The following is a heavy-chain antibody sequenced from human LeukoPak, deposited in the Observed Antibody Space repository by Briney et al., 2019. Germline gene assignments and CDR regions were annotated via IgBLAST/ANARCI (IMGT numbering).Heavy chain of an antibody. CDR2: IKHDGSEK. J-gene: IGHJ4*02. CDR1: GFTFNSYW. D-gene: IGHD2-21*02. CDR3: ARGGTKAYCGGDCRAHDY. Sequence: PGGSLRLSCAASGFTFNSYWMTWVRQPPGKGLEWVATIKHDGSEKYYVDSVKGRFTISRDNAKDSLYLQMNSLRAEDTAVYFCARGGTKAYCGGDCRAHDYWGQGTLVTVSS. V-gene: IGHV3-7*01.